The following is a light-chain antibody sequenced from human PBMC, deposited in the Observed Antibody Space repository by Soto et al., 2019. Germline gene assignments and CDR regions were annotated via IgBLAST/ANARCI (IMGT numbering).Light chain of an antibody. CDR3: QQYGSSVWT. Sequence: EIVLTQSPGPLSVSPGERATLSCRASQSVSSSYLAWYQQIPGQAPRLLIYGASSRATAIPDTFSGSGSGTDFTLTVSSLEPEDFAVYYCQQYGSSVWTFGQGTKVDIK. CDR2: GAS. J-gene: IGKJ1*01. V-gene: IGKV3-20*01. CDR1: QSVSSSY.